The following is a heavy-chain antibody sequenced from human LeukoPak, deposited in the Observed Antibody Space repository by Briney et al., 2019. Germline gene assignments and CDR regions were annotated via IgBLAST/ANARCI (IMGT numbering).Heavy chain of an antibody. V-gene: IGHV1-2*02. J-gene: IGHJ2*01. D-gene: IGHD2-2*01. CDR2: INPNSGGT. Sequence: ASVKVSCKASRYTFTGYYMHWVRQAPGQGLEWMGWINPNSGGTNYAQKFQGRVTMTRDTSISTAYMELCRLRSDDTAVYYCARVGIVVVPAAPGWYFDLWGRGTLVTVSS. CDR1: RYTFTGYY. CDR3: ARVGIVVVPAAPGWYFDL.